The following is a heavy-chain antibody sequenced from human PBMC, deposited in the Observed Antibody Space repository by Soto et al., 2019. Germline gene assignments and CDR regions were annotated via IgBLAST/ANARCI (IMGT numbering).Heavy chain of an antibody. Sequence: QVQLVQSGAEVKEPGSSVKVSCKASGGTFSSYTISWVRQAPGQGLEWMGRIIPILGIANYAQKFQGRVTITADKSTSTAYMELSSLRSEDTTVYYCARDDYGDYAGVDYWGQGTLVTVSS. CDR1: GGTFSSYT. CDR2: IIPILGIA. J-gene: IGHJ4*02. V-gene: IGHV1-69*08. CDR3: ARDDYGDYAGVDY. D-gene: IGHD4-17*01.